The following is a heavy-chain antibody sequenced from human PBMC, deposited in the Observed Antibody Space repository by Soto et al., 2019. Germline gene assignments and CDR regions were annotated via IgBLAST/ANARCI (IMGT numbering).Heavy chain of an antibody. CDR3: TRGSSISWVGGYYYYGMDV. CDR1: GFTFGDYA. J-gene: IGHJ6*02. CDR2: IRSKAYGGTT. D-gene: IGHD6-13*01. V-gene: IGHV3-49*05. Sequence: EVQLVESGGGLVKPGRSLRLSCTASGFTFGDYAMSWFRQAPGKGLEWVGFIRSKAYGGTTEYAASVKGRFTISRDDSKSIAYLQMNSLKTEDTAVYYCTRGSSISWVGGYYYYGMDVWGQGTTVTVSS.